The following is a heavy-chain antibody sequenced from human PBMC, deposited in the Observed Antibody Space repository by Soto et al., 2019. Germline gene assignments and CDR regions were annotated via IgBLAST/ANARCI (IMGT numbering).Heavy chain of an antibody. J-gene: IGHJ4*02. CDR3: ARGSGYYYWDDY. CDR1: GYTFTSYA. CDR2: TNAGNGNT. D-gene: IGHD3-22*01. V-gene: IGHV1-3*05. Sequence: QVQLVQSGAEEKKPGASVKVSCKASGYTFTSYAMHWVRQAPGQRREWMGWTNAGNGNTKYSQKFQGRVTITRDTSASTAYMEQSSLRSEDTAVYYCARGSGYYYWDDYWGQGTLVTVSS.